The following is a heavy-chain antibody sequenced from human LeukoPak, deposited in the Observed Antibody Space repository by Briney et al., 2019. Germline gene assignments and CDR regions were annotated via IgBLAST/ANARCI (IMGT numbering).Heavy chain of an antibody. Sequence: ASVKVSCKASGYTFTSYYMHWVRQAPGQGLEWMGIINPSGGSTSYAQKLQGRVTMTRDTSTSTVYMELSSLRSEDTAVYYCARPMGLAAAGDYWGQGTLVTVSS. CDR2: INPSGGST. V-gene: IGHV1-46*01. D-gene: IGHD6-13*01. J-gene: IGHJ4*02. CDR3: ARPMGLAAAGDY. CDR1: GYTFTSYY.